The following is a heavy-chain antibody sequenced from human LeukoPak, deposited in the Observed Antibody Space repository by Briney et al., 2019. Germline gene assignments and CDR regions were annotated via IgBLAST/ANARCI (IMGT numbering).Heavy chain of an antibody. D-gene: IGHD3-3*01. CDR2: INHSGST. V-gene: IGHV4-34*01. CDR3: AREDYDFWSGHTFDY. Sequence: SETLSLTCAVYGGSFSGYYWSWIRQPPGKGLEWIGEINHSGSTNYNPSLKSRVTISVDTSKNQFSPKLSSVTAADTAVYYCAREDYDFWSGHTFDYWGQGTLVTVSS. CDR1: GGSFSGYY. J-gene: IGHJ4*02.